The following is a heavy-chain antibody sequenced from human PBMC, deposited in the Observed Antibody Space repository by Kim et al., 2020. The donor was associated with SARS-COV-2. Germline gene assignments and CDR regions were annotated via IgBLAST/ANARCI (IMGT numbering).Heavy chain of an antibody. CDR1: GGSFSGYY. V-gene: IGHV4-34*01. Sequence: SETLSLTCAVYGGSFSGYYWSWIRQPPGKGLEWIGEINHSGSTNYNPSLKSRVTISVDTSKNQFSLKLSSVTAADTAVYYCARVGGSLKDSNYFLYQPYYYYMDVWGKGTTVTVSS. CDR2: INHSGST. D-gene: IGHD4-4*01. J-gene: IGHJ6*03. CDR3: ARVGGSLKDSNYFLYQPYYYYMDV.